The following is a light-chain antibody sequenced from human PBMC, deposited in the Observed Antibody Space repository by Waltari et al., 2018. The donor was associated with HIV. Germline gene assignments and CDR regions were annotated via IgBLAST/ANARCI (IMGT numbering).Light chain of an antibody. V-gene: IGLV3-25*03. CDR3: QSADSSGTWV. Sequence: SYELTQPPSVSVSPGQTARITCSGDALPKQYAYWYHQKPGQAPVLGIYKDPERPSGIPERVSGSSSGTTVTLTISGVQAEDEADYYCQSADSSGTWVFGGGTKLTVL. CDR2: KDP. J-gene: IGLJ3*02. CDR1: ALPKQY.